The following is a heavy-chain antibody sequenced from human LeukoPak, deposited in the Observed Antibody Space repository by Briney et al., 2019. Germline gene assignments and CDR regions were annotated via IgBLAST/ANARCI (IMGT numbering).Heavy chain of an antibody. V-gene: IGHV3-74*01. CDR1: GFTFSSYW. Sequence: GGSLRLSCAASGFTFSSYWMHWVRHAPGKGLVWVSRINSDGSSTSYADSVKGRFTISRDNAKNTLYLQMSSLRAEDTAVYYCARGGLGYCSGGSCYSKPGDAFDIWGQGTMVTVSS. CDR3: ARGGLGYCSGGSCYSKPGDAFDI. D-gene: IGHD2-15*01. J-gene: IGHJ3*02. CDR2: INSDGSST.